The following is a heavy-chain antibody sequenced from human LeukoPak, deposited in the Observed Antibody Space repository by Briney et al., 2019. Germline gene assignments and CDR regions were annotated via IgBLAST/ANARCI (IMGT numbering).Heavy chain of an antibody. J-gene: IGHJ1*01. CDR1: GGSFSGYY. CDR2: INHSGRT. CDR3: ARGPTYYYDSSGYSFFFQH. V-gene: IGHV4-34*01. Sequence: SETLSLTCAVYGGSFSGYYWSCIRQPPGKGLEWIGEINHSGRTNYNPSLKSRVTISVDTSKNQFSLKLSSVTAADTAVYYCARGPTYYYDSSGYSFFFQHWGQGTLVTVSS. D-gene: IGHD3-22*01.